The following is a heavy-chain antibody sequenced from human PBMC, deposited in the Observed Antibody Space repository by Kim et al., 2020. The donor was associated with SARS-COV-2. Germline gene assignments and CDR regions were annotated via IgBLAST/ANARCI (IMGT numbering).Heavy chain of an antibody. CDR1: GGSISSSSYY. Sequence: SETLSLTCTVSGGSISSSSYYWGWIRQPPGKGLEWIGSIYYSGSTYYNPSLKSRVTISVDTSKNQFSLKLSSVTAADTAVYYCAREPYYYYGSGGAPPNYYYYGMDVWGQGTTVTVSS. J-gene: IGHJ6*02. V-gene: IGHV4-39*07. CDR3: AREPYYYYGSGGAPPNYYYYGMDV. D-gene: IGHD3-10*01. CDR2: IYYSGST.